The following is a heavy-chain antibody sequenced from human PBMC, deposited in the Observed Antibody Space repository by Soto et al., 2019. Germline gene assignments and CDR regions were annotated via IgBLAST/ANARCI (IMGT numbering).Heavy chain of an antibody. J-gene: IGHJ3*02. Sequence: SETLSLTCAVSSGSISSSNWWSWVRQPPGKGLEWIGEIYHSGSTNYNPSLKSRVTISVDKSKNQFSLKLSSVTAADTAVYYCARVTPYVDIVATSDDAFDIWGQGTMVTVSS. V-gene: IGHV4-4*02. CDR1: SGSISSSNW. CDR3: ARVTPYVDIVATSDDAFDI. D-gene: IGHD5-12*01. CDR2: IYHSGST.